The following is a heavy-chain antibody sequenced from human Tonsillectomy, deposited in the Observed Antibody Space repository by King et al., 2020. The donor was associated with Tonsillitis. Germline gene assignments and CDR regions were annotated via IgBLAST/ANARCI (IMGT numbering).Heavy chain of an antibody. J-gene: IGHJ5*02. D-gene: IGHD4-17*01. V-gene: IGHV1-69*06. CDR1: VGTFSSYA. CDR2: IIPIFGTA. CDR3: ARPGYGDYENWFDP. Sequence: QLVQSGAEVKKPGSSVKVSCKASVGTFSSYAISWVRQAPGQGLEWMGGIIPIFGTANYAQKFQGRVTITAAKSTSTAHMELSSLRSEDTAVYYCARPGYGDYENWFDPWGQGTLVTVSS.